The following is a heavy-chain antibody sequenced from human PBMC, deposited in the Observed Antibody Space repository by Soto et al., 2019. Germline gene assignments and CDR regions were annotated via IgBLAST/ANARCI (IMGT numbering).Heavy chain of an antibody. CDR3: ARDGRQLVASLRYYYGMDV. Sequence: QVQLVESGVGVVQPGRSLRLSCAASGFTFSSYGMHWVRQAPGKGLEWVAVIWYDGSNKYYADSVKGRFTISRDNSKNTLYMQMNSLRAEDTAVYYCARDGRQLVASLRYYYGMDVWGQGTTVTVSS. D-gene: IGHD6-13*01. CDR1: GFTFSSYG. J-gene: IGHJ6*02. V-gene: IGHV3-33*01. CDR2: IWYDGSNK.